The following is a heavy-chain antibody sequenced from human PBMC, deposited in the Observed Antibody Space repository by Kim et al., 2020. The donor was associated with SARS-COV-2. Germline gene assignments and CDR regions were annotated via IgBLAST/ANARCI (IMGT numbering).Heavy chain of an antibody. Sequence: SETLSLTCAVYGGSFSGYYWSWIRQPPGKGLEWIGEINHSGSTNYNPSLKSRVTISVDTSKNQFSLKLSSVTAADTAVYYCARVRLSLRFYGMDVWGQGTTVTVSS. CDR3: ARVRLSLRFYGMDV. CDR2: INHSGST. J-gene: IGHJ6*02. V-gene: IGHV4-34*01. D-gene: IGHD3-3*01. CDR1: GGSFSGYY.